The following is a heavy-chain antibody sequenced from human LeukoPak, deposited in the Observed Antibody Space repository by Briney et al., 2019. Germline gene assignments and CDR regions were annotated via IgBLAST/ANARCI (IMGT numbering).Heavy chain of an antibody. Sequence: ASVKVSCKASGYTFSSYYMHWVRQAPGQGLEWMGITNPSGGSTKYAQKLQGRVTMTRDTSTSTVYMELSSLRSEDTAVYYCARDDSSGPQVYWGQGTLVTVSS. CDR3: ARDDSSGPQVY. D-gene: IGHD3-22*01. CDR2: TNPSGGST. V-gene: IGHV1-46*01. J-gene: IGHJ4*02. CDR1: GYTFSSYY.